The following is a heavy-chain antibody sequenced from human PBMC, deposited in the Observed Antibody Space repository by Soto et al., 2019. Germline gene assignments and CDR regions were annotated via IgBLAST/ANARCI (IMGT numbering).Heavy chain of an antibody. D-gene: IGHD1-26*01. CDR2: IYTSGST. CDR3: ARGRIVGALGN. V-gene: IGHV4-4*07. J-gene: IGHJ4*02. Sequence: SETLSLTCTVSGGSISIYYWSWIRHPAGKGLEWIGRIYTSGSTNYNPSLKSRVTMSVDTSKNQFSLKLSSVTAADTAVYYCARGRIVGALGNWGQGTLVTVSS. CDR1: GGSISIYY.